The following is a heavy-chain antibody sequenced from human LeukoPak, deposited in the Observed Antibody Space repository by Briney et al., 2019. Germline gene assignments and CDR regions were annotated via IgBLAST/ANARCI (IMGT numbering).Heavy chain of an antibody. V-gene: IGHV3-15*05. CDR2: IQSKTDGGTT. J-gene: IGHJ4*02. CDR3: ATFNGYSSNFYKY. CDR1: GDSISNYF. Sequence: PSETLSLTCTVSGDSISNYFWSWVRQAPGKGLEWVGRIQSKTDGGTTDYAAPVKDRFTISRDDSKNTLYLQMNSLKTEDTAVYYCATFNGYSSNFYKYWGQGTLVTVSS. D-gene: IGHD6-13*01.